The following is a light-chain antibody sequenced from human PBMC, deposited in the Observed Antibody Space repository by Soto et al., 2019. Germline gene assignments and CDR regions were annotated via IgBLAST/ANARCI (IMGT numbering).Light chain of an antibody. CDR2: GNS. V-gene: IGLV1-40*01. CDR3: QSYDSSLSGYV. CDR1: SSNIGAGYD. Sequence: QSVLTQPPSVYGAPGQRVTISCTGRSSNIGAGYDVHWYQQLPGTAPKLLIYGNSNRPSGVPDRFSGPKYGTSASLAIAGLQAGDEDDYYCQSYDSSLSGYVFGTGTKVTVL. J-gene: IGLJ1*01.